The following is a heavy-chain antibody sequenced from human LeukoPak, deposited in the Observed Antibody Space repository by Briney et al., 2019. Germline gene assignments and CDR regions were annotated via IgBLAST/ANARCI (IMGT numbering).Heavy chain of an antibody. CDR1: GYTFTSYG. CDR3: ARDARYDILTGYEPHHYGMDV. D-gene: IGHD3-9*01. V-gene: IGHV1-18*01. Sequence: ASVKVSCKASGYTFTSYGISWVRQAPGQGLEWMGWISAYNGNTNYAQKLQGRVTMTTDTSTSTAYMELRSLRSDDTAVYYCARDARYDILTGYEPHHYGMDVWGQGTTVTVSS. J-gene: IGHJ6*02. CDR2: ISAYNGNT.